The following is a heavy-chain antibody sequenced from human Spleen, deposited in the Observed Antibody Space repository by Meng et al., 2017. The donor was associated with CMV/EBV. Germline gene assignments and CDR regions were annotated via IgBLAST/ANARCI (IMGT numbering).Heavy chain of an antibody. D-gene: IGHD2-21*02. CDR3: ARIERRRILKYCGSDCSTTDY. V-gene: IGHV4-4*02. J-gene: IGHJ4*02. Sequence: QVQLQESGPGLVKPSGTLSPTCAVPGGSISSSNLWTWVRQVPGKGLELIGEIYHSGSTNYNPSLKSRVTISVDKFKNQFSLKLGSVTAADTAVYYCARIERRRILKYCGSDCSTTDYWGQGTLVTVSS. CDR2: IYHSGST. CDR1: GGSISSSNL.